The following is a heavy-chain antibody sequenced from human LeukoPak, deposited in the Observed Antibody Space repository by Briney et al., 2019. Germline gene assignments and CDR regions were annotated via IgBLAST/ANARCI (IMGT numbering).Heavy chain of an antibody. Sequence: PGGSLRLSCAASGFTFSSYSMNWVRQAPGKGLEWVSYISSSSSTIYYADSVKGRFTISRDNSKNTLYLQMNSLRAEDTAVYYCAKGHILLWFVAWGQGTLVTVSS. CDR2: ISSSSSTI. CDR3: AKGHILLWFVA. J-gene: IGHJ5*02. D-gene: IGHD3-10*01. CDR1: GFTFSSYS. V-gene: IGHV3-48*01.